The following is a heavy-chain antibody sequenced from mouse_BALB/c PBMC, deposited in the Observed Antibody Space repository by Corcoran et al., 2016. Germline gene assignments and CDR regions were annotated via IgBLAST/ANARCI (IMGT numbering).Heavy chain of an antibody. J-gene: IGHJ4*01. Sequence: QIQLVQSGPELKKPGETVKISCKASGYTLTNYGMNWVKQAPGKGLKWMGWINTYTGEPTYADDFKGRFAFSLETYASTAYLQINNLKNEDTATYFCAREPRAMDNWGQGTSVTVSS. CDR1: GYTLTNYG. V-gene: IGHV9-3-1*01. CDR3: AREPRAMDN. CDR2: INTYTGEP.